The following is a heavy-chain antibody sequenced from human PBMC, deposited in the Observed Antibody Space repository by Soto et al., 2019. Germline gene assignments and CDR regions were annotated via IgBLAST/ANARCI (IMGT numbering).Heavy chain of an antibody. V-gene: IGHV3-64*01. Sequence: EVQLAESGGGLAQPGGSLRLSCAASGFTLSGYAMDWVRQAPGKGLEYVSGISSNGVGTYYANSVQGRFTISRDNSKNTVYPQMGSLSTEDMAVYYCARRARPDFYYMDVWGKGTTVTVSS. CDR2: ISSNGVGT. CDR1: GFTLSGYA. CDR3: ARRARPDFYYMDV. J-gene: IGHJ6*03. D-gene: IGHD6-6*01.